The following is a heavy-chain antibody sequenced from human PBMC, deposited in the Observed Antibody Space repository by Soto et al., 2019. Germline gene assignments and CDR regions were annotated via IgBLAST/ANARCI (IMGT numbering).Heavy chain of an antibody. Sequence: PSETLCLTCTGSGGSISSYDWSWIRQPPGKGLEWIGYIYYSGSTNYNPSLKSRCTISVDTSKNQFSLKLSSVTAADTAVYYCARAYGDYVFDYWGQGTLVTVS. CDR2: IYYSGST. CDR3: ARAYGDYVFDY. D-gene: IGHD4-17*01. V-gene: IGHV4-59*01. CDR1: GGSISSYD. J-gene: IGHJ4*02.